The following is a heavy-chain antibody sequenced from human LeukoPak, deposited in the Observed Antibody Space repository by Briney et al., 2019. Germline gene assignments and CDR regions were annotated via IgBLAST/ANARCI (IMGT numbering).Heavy chain of an antibody. V-gene: IGHV1-69*13. D-gene: IGHD3-3*01. CDR2: IIPIFGTA. CDR3: ARGESGYCDYAFDI. Sequence: ASVKVSCKASGGTFSSYAISWVRQAPGQGLEWMGGIIPIFGTANYAQKFQGRVTITADESTSTAYMELSSLRSEDTAVYYCARGESGYCDYAFDIWGQGTMVTVSS. CDR1: GGTFSSYA. J-gene: IGHJ3*02.